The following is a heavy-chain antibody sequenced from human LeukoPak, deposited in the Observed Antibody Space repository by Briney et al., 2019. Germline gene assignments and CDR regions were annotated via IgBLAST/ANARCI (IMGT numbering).Heavy chain of an antibody. Sequence: PSETLSLTCTVSGASINSSNFYWGWIRQPPGKGLEWIANIYDRGSTYYNPSLKSRVTISVDTSKNQFSLRLSSVTAADTAVYYCAREAEDGYSSYDYWGQGTLVTVSS. CDR3: AREAEDGYSSYDY. D-gene: IGHD6-13*01. CDR1: GASINSSNFY. CDR2: IYDRGST. V-gene: IGHV4-39*02. J-gene: IGHJ4*02.